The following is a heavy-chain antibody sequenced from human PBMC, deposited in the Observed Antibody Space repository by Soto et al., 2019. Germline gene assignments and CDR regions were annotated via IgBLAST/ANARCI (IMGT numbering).Heavy chain of an antibody. D-gene: IGHD3-16*01. CDR1: GFTFSNAW. CDR2: INSKTDGGTT. Sequence: PGGSLRLSCAASGFTFSNAWMNWVRQAPGKGLEWVGRINSKTDGGTTDYAAPVKGRFTISRDDSKTTLYLQINSLKTEDTAVYYCTTSYDVWPLGAFDIWGQGTMVTVSS. J-gene: IGHJ3*02. V-gene: IGHV3-15*07. CDR3: TTSYDVWPLGAFDI.